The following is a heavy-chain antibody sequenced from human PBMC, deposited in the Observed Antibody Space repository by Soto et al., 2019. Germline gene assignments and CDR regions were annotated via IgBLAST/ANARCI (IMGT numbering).Heavy chain of an antibody. CDR1: GFTFSSYG. CDR3: ARDLRVGATRHYYGMDV. D-gene: IGHD1-26*01. CDR2: IGTAGDT. J-gene: IGHJ6*02. Sequence: GGSPRLSCAASGFTFSSYGMHWVRQATGKGLEWVSAIGTAGDTYYPGSVKGRFTISRENAKNSLYLQMNSLRAEDTAVYYCARDLRVGATRHYYGMDVWGQGTTVTVSS. V-gene: IGHV3-13*01.